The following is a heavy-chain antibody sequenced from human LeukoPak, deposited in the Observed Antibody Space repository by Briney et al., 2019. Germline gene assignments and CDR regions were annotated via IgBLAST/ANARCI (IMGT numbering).Heavy chain of an antibody. CDR1: GFTFKSYV. D-gene: IGHD5-24*01. V-gene: IGHV3-23*01. CDR2: IYGSGVSI. Sequence: GGSLRLSCVASGFTFKSYVMNWVRQAPGKGLEWLATIYGSGVSISYADSVKGRFTISRDNSNNTLYLQMNSLRAEDTAMYYCAKDLGCELPAEAYWGEGILVTVSS. CDR3: AKDLGCELPAEAY. J-gene: IGHJ4*02.